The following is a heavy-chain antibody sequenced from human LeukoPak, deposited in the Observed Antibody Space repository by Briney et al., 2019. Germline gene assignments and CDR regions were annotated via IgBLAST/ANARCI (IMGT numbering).Heavy chain of an antibody. CDR3: AGRPTGYSSGYIH. J-gene: IGHJ4*02. Sequence: GSLRLSCVASGITFSNYAVSWVRQAPEKGLDWVSVISGSAHKIRYADSVKGRFTISRDNSENIVYLQMNNLRVEDTAVYYCAGRPTGYSSGYIHWGQGTLVTVSS. CDR2: ISGSAHKI. CDR1: GITFSNYA. V-gene: IGHV3-23*01. D-gene: IGHD5-18*01.